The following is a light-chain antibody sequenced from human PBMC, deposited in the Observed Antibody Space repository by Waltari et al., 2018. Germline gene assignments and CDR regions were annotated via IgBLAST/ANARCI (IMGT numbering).Light chain of an antibody. Sequence: EIVMTQSPATLSVSPGERATLSCRARQRVSSNLAGYQQKPGQAPRLLIFGASTRATGIPARFSGSGSGTEFTLTISSMQSEDFALYYCQQYNNWPLTFGQGTKVEIK. V-gene: IGKV3-15*01. CDR3: QQYNNWPLT. CDR2: GAS. CDR1: QRVSSN. J-gene: IGKJ1*01.